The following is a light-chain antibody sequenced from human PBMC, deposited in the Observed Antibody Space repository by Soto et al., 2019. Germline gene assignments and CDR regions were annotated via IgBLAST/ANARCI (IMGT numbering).Light chain of an antibody. CDR3: QQYDNDRFPT. CDR1: QDIRNY. CDR2: EAS. V-gene: IGKV1-33*01. J-gene: IGKJ4*01. Sequence: DIQMTQSPSSLSASVGDRVTITCQASQDIRNYLNWYQQRPGKAPKLLIYEASNLETGVPSRFSGSGSETDFTFTISSLQPEDIGTYYCQQYDNDRFPTFGGGTKVEIK.